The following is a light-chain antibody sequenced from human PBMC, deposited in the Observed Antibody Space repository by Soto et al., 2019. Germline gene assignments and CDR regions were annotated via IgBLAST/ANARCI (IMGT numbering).Light chain of an antibody. V-gene: IGKV3-20*01. CDR3: QQYASSPLM. J-gene: IGKJ4*02. CDR1: QSVRSNY. CDR2: GAS. Sequence: EIVLTQSPGTLSLSSGDRATLSCRASQSVRSNYFAWYKQKPGQAPRLLIYGASSRATGIPDRFGGSVSGTDFTLTISRLAPEDFAVYYCQQYASSPLMFGGGTK.